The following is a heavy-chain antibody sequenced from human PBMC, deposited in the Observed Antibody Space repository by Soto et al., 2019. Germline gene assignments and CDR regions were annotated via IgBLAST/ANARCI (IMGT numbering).Heavy chain of an antibody. J-gene: IGHJ4*02. D-gene: IGHD2-21*02. V-gene: IGHV1-3*01. Sequence: QVQLVQSGAEVEKPGASVKVSCKASGYTFTSYAMHWVRKATGQRLEWMGRINAGNGNTKYSQKLQGRVTITRDASASTAYMELISLRSEYTAVYYCARSSVVVTALDYWGQGTLGTVSS. CDR3: ARSSVVVTALDY. CDR2: INAGNGNT. CDR1: GYTFTSYA.